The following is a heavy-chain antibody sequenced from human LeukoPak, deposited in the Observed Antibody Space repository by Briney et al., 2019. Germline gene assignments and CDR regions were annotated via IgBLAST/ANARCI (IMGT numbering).Heavy chain of an antibody. J-gene: IGHJ5*02. CDR3: ARARGQWPANWFDP. D-gene: IGHD6-19*01. V-gene: IGHV3-21*01. CDR1: GFTFSSYS. Sequence: GRSLRLSCAASGFTFSSYSMNWVRQAPGKGLEWFSSISSSSSYIYYADSVKGRFTISRDNAKNSLYLQMNSLRAEDTAVYYCARARGQWPANWFDPWGQGTLVTVSS. CDR2: ISSSSSYI.